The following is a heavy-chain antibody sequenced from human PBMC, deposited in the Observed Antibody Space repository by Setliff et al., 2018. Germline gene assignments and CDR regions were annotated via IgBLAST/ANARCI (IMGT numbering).Heavy chain of an antibody. Sequence: PSETLSLTCGVSGASISDSYWSWIRQPPGKGLEWIGHILTIGSTNYNPSLKSRIAISADTSRDRFSLRLTSVTAADTAIYYCARFCGTSNCQRAPLFDYWGQGILVTVSS. CDR2: ILTIGST. D-gene: IGHD1-1*01. V-gene: IGHV4-4*08. J-gene: IGHJ4*02. CDR3: ARFCGTSNCQRAPLFDY. CDR1: GASISDSY.